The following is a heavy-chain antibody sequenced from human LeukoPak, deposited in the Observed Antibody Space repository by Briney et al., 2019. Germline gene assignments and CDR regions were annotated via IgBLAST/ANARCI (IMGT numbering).Heavy chain of an antibody. CDR1: GYTFTVDQ. D-gene: IGHD2-2*01. V-gene: IGHV1-2*02. CDR2: IKPSSSGR. J-gene: IGHJ6*02. Sequence: ASVTLSFTSSGYTFTVDQIYWLRQPQAQGMEWEGWIKPSSSGRLYEQEFQGRGTITREKSISSAYMKLSSLRSDDTAVYYCARDGGYSSSTSCYEANYYCYYGMDVWGQGTTVTVSS. CDR3: ARDGGYSSSTSCYEANYYCYYGMDV.